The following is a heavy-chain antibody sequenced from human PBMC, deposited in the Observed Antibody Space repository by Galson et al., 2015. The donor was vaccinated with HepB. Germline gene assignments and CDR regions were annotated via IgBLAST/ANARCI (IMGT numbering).Heavy chain of an antibody. CDR2: INTNTGNP. Sequence: VKVSCKASGYTFPSYAMNWVRQAPGQGLEWMGWINTNTGNPTYAQGFTGRFVFSLDTSVSTAYLQISSLKAEDTAVYYCARDTADGSGCLGDYWGQGTLVTVSS. D-gene: IGHD6-19*01. V-gene: IGHV7-4-1*02. CDR1: GYTFPSYA. CDR3: ARDTADGSGCLGDY. J-gene: IGHJ4*02.